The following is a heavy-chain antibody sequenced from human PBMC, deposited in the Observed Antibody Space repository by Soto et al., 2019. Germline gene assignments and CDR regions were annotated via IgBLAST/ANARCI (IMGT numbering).Heavy chain of an antibody. CDR3: ARDLGWFGELSSAASNWFDP. CDR1: GYTFTSYG. D-gene: IGHD3-10*01. J-gene: IGHJ5*02. CDR2: ISAYNGNT. Sequence: ASVKVSCKASGYTFTSYGISWVRQAPGQGLEWMGWISAYNGNTNYAQKFQGRVTMTTDTSTSTAYMELRSLRSDDTAVYYCARDLGWFGELSSAASNWFDPWGQGTLVTVSS. V-gene: IGHV1-18*01.